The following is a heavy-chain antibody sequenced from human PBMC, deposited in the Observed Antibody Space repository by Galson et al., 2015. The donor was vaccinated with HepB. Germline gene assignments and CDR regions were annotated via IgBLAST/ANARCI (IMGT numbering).Heavy chain of an antibody. Sequence: SLRLSCAASGFTFSSYSMNWVRQAPGKGLEWVSSISSSSSYIYYADSVKGRFTISRDNAKNSLYLQMNSLRAEDTAVYYCARTLSPYSSGSDFDYWGQGTLVTVSS. CDR3: ARTLSPYSSGSDFDY. CDR2: ISSSSSYI. D-gene: IGHD6-19*01. J-gene: IGHJ4*02. V-gene: IGHV3-21*01. CDR1: GFTFSSYS.